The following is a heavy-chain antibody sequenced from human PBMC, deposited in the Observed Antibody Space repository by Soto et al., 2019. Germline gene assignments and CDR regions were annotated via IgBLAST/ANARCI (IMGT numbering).Heavy chain of an antibody. V-gene: IGHV4-59*01. J-gene: IGHJ4*02. CDR3: ARSRFSYGRFDS. CDR2: IHSSGST. D-gene: IGHD5-18*01. Sequence: QVQLQEAGPGLVRPSETLSLNCTVSGASFSTYFWSWIRQPPGRRLEWIGYIHSSGSTYYNPSLNSRVTISLDPSKNQFSLNLSSVTAADTAMYYCARSRFSYGRFDSWGQGTLVTVSS. CDR1: GASFSTYF.